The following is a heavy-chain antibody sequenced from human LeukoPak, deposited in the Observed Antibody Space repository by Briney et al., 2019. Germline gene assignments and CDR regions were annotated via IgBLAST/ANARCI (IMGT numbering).Heavy chain of an antibody. CDR2: LSGSGGSP. Sequence: GRSLRLSCAASGFTFSSYATSWVRQAPGKGLEWVSSLSGSGGSPNYANSVKGRFTISRDNSKNTLYLQMNSLRAEDTAVYYCANALGGGNTWYYFDCWGQGTLVTVSS. CDR1: GFTFSSYA. CDR3: ANALGGGNTWYYFDC. D-gene: IGHD6-13*01. V-gene: IGHV3-23*01. J-gene: IGHJ4*02.